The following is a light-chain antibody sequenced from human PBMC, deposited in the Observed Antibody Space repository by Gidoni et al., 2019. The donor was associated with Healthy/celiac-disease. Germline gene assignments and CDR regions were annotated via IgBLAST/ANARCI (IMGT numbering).Light chain of an antibody. CDR2: SNN. Sequence: QSVLTQPPPASGTPGQGVTISCSGSSSNLGSNTVNWYQQLPGTAPKLLIYSNNQRPSGVPDRFSGSKSGTSASLAISGLQSEDEADYYCAGWDDSLNVWVFGGGTKLTVL. CDR3: AGWDDSLNVWV. V-gene: IGLV1-44*01. J-gene: IGLJ3*02. CDR1: SSNLGSNT.